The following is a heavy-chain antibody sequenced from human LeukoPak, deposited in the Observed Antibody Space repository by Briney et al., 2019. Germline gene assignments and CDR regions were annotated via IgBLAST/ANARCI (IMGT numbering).Heavy chain of an antibody. Sequence: GGSLRLSCAASGFTFSSYSMNWVRQAPGKVLEWVSSISSSSSYIYYADSVKGRFTISRDNAKNSLYLQMNSLRAEDTAVYYCARAHNWNYGTFDYWGQGTLVTVSS. CDR3: ARAHNWNYGTFDY. J-gene: IGHJ4*02. D-gene: IGHD1-7*01. V-gene: IGHV3-21*01. CDR2: ISSSSSYI. CDR1: GFTFSSYS.